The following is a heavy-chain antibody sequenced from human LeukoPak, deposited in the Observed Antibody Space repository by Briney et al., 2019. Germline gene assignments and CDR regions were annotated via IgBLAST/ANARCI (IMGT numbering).Heavy chain of an antibody. Sequence: GGSLRLSCAASGFTFSSYSMNWVRQAPGKGLEWVSSISSSSSYIYYADSVKGRFTISRDNAKNSLYLQLNSLRADDTAVYYCARDSGGSSPFDYWGQGTLVTVSS. CDR2: ISSSSSYI. J-gene: IGHJ4*02. CDR3: ARDSGGSSPFDY. CDR1: GFTFSSYS. V-gene: IGHV3-21*01. D-gene: IGHD2-15*01.